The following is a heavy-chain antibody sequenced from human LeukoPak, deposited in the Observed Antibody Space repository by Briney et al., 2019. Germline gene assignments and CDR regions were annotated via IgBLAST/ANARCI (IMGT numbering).Heavy chain of an antibody. J-gene: IGHJ3*02. CDR3: AKVARKWEPYLYDAFDI. V-gene: IGHV3-30*18. D-gene: IGHD1-26*01. CDR2: ISYDGSNK. CDR1: GFTFSSYG. Sequence: GRSLRLSCAASGFTFSSYGMHWVRQAPGKGLEWVAVISYDGSNKYYADSVKGRFTISRDNSKNTLYLQMNSLRAEDTAVYYCAKVARKWEPYLYDAFDIWGQGTMVTVSS.